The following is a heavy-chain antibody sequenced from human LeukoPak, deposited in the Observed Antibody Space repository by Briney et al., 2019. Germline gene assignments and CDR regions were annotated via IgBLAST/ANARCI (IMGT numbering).Heavy chain of an antibody. J-gene: IGHJ4*02. CDR1: GYSFTSYW. Sequence: GESLKISCKGSGYSFTSYWIGWVRQMPGKGLXXXXXXYPADSDNRYSPSFQGQVTISADKSISTANLQWSSLKASDTAMYYCARSRYCTTTSCRHFDYWGQGTLVTVSS. CDR3: ARSRYCTTTSCRHFDY. D-gene: IGHD2-2*01. V-gene: IGHV5-51*01. CDR2: XYPADSDN.